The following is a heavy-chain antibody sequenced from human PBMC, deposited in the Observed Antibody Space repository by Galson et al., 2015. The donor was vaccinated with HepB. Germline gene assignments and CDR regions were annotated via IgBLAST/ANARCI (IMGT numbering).Heavy chain of an antibody. CDR1: GFSVRTTY. V-gene: IGHV3-53*01. CDR3: AREQDWAYHY. J-gene: IGHJ4*02. CDR2: IYSDGRT. D-gene: IGHD2-15*01. Sequence: SLRLSCAVSGFSVRTTYFSWVRQTPGLGLQWVSDIYSDGRTYYADSVKGRFTVSRDTSKNTLYLQMNNLRAEDTALYYCAREQDWAYHYWGQGALVTVSS.